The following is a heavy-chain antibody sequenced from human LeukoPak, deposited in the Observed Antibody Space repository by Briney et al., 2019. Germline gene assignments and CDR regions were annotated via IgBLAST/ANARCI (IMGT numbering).Heavy chain of an antibody. V-gene: IGHV3-64*01. D-gene: IGHD3-10*01. CDR3: ARESKYYGSGNMYDY. J-gene: IGHJ4*02. Sequence: PGGSLRLSCAASGFTFSSYAMHWVRQAPGKGLEYVSAISSNGGSTYYANSVEGRFTISRDNSKNTLYLQMGSLRAEDMAVYYCARESKYYGSGNMYDYWGQGTLVTVSS. CDR1: GFTFSSYA. CDR2: ISSNGGST.